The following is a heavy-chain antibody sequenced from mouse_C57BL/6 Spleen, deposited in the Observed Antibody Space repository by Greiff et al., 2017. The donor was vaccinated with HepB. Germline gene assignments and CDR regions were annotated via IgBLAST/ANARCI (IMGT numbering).Heavy chain of an antibody. J-gene: IGHJ2*01. CDR1: GYTFTSYW. V-gene: IGHV1-53*01. CDR2: INPSNGGT. Sequence: VQLQQSGTDLVKPGASVKLSCKASGYTFTSYWMHWVKQRPGQGLEWIGNINPSNGGTNYNEKFKSKATLTVDKSSSTAYMQLSSLTSEDSAVYYCSRSGGYDRVDYWGQGTTLTVSS. CDR3: SRSGGYDRVDY. D-gene: IGHD2-2*01.